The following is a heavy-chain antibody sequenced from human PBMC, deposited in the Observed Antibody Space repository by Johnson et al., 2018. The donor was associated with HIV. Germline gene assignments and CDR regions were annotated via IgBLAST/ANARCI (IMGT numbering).Heavy chain of an antibody. D-gene: IGHD6-19*01. V-gene: IGHV3-30*04. CDR2: ISYDGSNK. CDR3: AKGHSIAVVEGDDAFDI. Sequence: QVQLVESGGGVVQPGRSLRLSCAASGFTFSSYAMYWVRQAPGKGLEWVAVISYDGSNKYYADSVKGRFTISRDNSKNTLYLQMNSLRDEDTAVYYCAKGHSIAVVEGDDAFDIWCQGTMVTVSS. CDR1: GFTFSSYA. J-gene: IGHJ3*02.